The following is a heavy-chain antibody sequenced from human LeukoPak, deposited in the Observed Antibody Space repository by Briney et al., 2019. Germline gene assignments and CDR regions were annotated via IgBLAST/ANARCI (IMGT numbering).Heavy chain of an antibody. CDR1: GYTFTSYG. CDR3: ARVRAVTMNGLAP. D-gene: IGHD4-17*01. J-gene: IGHJ5*02. V-gene: IGHV1-18*01. Sequence: VSVKVFCKASGYTFTSYGISWVRQAPGQGLEWMGWISAYNGNTNYAQKLQGSVTITTDTSTRTAYMQLRSLRSHDTAVYYCARVRAVTMNGLAPWGQGTLVTTSS. CDR2: ISAYNGNT.